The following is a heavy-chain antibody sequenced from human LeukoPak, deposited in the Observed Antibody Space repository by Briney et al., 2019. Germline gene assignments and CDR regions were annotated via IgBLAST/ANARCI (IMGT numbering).Heavy chain of an antibody. CDR1: RGSTSRYY. CDR3: ARDFPDIVATIGWNWFDP. V-gene: IGHV4-59*01. J-gene: IGHJ5*02. CDR2: IYYGVST. D-gene: IGHD5-12*01. Sequence: NPSETLSLTPTVSRGSTSRYYWRSMPEPPGKGLEWIGYIYYGVSTKYNTSHKSRVTISVDTSKIQFSLKLSSVTAADTAVYYCARDFPDIVATIGWNWFDPWGQGTLVTVSS.